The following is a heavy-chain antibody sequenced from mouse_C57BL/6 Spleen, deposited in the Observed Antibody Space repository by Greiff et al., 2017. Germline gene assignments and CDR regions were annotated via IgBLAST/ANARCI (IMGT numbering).Heavy chain of an antibody. CDR1: GYTFTSYW. J-gene: IGHJ3*01. CDR2: IYPSDSET. V-gene: IGHV1-61*01. CDR3: ARDGYDGAWFAY. D-gene: IGHD2-2*01. Sequence: VQLQQSGPELVRPGSSVKLSCKASGYTFTSYWMDWVKQRPGQGLEWIGNIYPSDSETHYNQKFKDKATLTVDKSSSTAYMQLSSLTSEDSAVYYCARDGYDGAWFAYWGQGTLVTVSA.